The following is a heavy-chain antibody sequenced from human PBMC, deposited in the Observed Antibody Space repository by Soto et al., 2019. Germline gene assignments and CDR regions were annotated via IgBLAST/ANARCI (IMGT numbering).Heavy chain of an antibody. V-gene: IGHV3-7*01. CDR3: ARGFLEWLPDYYYMDV. D-gene: IGHD3-3*01. J-gene: IGHJ6*03. Sequence: PGGSLRLSCAVSGLTFSSYWMSWVRQAPGKGLEWVANIKQDGSEKYYVDSVKGRFTISRDNAKNSLYLQMNSLRAEDTAVYYCARGFLEWLPDYYYMDVWGKGTTVTVSS. CDR1: GLTFSSYW. CDR2: IKQDGSEK.